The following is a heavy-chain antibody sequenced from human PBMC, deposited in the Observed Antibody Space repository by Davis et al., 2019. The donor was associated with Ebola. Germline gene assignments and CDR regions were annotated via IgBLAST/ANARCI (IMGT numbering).Heavy chain of an antibody. V-gene: IGHV4-38-2*02. D-gene: IGHD3-22*01. CDR1: GYSISSGYY. CDR3: ARDRSMIVVDPYFDY. CDR2: IYYSGST. J-gene: IGHJ4*02. Sequence: MPSETLSLTCTVSGYSISSGYYWGWIRQPPGKGLEWIGSIYYSGSTYYNPSLKSRVTISVDTSKNQFSLKLSSVTAADTAVYYCARDRSMIVVDPYFDYWGQGTLVTVSS.